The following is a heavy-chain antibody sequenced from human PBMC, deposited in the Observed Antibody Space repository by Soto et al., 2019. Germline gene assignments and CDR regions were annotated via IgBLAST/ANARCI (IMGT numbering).Heavy chain of an antibody. Sequence: SETLSLTCTVSGGSISSGDYYWSWIRQPPGKGLEWIGYIYYSGSTYYNPSLKNRITISVDTPKNQLSLKLSSVTAADTAVYYCARAFDDSSGYYGGLGYWGQGTLVTVSS. CDR1: GGSISSGDYY. V-gene: IGHV4-30-4*01. CDR3: ARAFDDSSGYYGGLGY. CDR2: IYYSGST. D-gene: IGHD3-22*01. J-gene: IGHJ4*02.